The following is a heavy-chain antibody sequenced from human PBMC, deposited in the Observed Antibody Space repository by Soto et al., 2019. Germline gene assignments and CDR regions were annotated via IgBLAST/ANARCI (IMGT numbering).Heavy chain of an antibody. CDR3: ARQIYDSDTGPNFQYYFDS. V-gene: IGHV5-10-1*01. CDR2: IDPSDSYT. J-gene: IGHJ4*02. D-gene: IGHD3-22*01. Sequence: GESLKISCKGSGYSFTSYRISWVRQMPGKGLEWMGRIDPSDSYTNYSPSFQGHVTISADKSITTVFLQWSSLRASDTAMYYCARQIYDSDTGPNFQYYFDSWGQGTPVTVSS. CDR1: GYSFTSYR.